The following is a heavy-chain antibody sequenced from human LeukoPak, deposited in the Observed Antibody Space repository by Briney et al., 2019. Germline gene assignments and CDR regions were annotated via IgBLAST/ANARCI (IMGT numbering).Heavy chain of an antibody. CDR3: ARRSGYVWGSYRCAWEN. J-gene: IGHJ4*02. Sequence: SETLSLTCAVYGGSFSGYYWSWIRQPPGKGLEWIGEINHSGSTNYNPSLKSRVTISVDTSKNQFSLKLSSVTAADTAVYYCARRSGYVWGSYRCAWENWGQGTLVTVSS. CDR2: INHSGST. CDR1: GGSFSGYY. V-gene: IGHV4-34*01. D-gene: IGHD3-16*02.